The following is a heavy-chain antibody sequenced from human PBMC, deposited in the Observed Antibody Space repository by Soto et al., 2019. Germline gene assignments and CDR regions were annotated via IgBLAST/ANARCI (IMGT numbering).Heavy chain of an antibody. Sequence: EVQLEESGGELVQPGGSLRLSCAASGFTLSAYWMTWVRQAPGKGLEWVANINRDGSKKSYLDSVRGRFTISRDNVGNSLYLQMASLRADDTAIYYCARDVSPGSSSLYLDAFDIWGQGTMVTVSS. CDR3: ARDVSPGSSSLYLDAFDI. CDR2: INRDGSKK. J-gene: IGHJ3*02. V-gene: IGHV3-7*05. D-gene: IGHD6-13*01. CDR1: GFTLSAYW.